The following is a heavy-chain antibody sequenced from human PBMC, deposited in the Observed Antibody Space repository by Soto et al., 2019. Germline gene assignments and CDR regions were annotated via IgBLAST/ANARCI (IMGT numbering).Heavy chain of an antibody. J-gene: IGHJ3*02. CDR1: GGSLSDYF. CDR3: ARIYDFRSGLYDAFDI. Sequence: SDTLSLTCVVSGGSLSDYFWSWIRQPPGMALEWIGEINHLGSINYNPSLKSRVTMSVDTSKNQFSLTLNSVTAADTATYYCARIYDFRSGLYDAFDIWGQGTMVT. V-gene: IGHV4-34*01. D-gene: IGHD3-3*01. CDR2: INHLGSI.